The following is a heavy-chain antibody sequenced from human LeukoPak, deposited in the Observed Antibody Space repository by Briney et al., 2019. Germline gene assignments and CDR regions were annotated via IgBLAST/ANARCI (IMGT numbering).Heavy chain of an antibody. J-gene: IGHJ4*02. CDR3: ARGTGAIGGLHCFDY. V-gene: IGHV3-30*02. Sequence: GRSLRLSCAASGFTFSNYGMHWVRQAPGKGLECVAFIRFDGSNQYYTDSVKGRFTISRDNSKNTFYLQMNSLRAEDTAVYYCARGTGAIGGLHCFDYWGQGTLVTVSS. CDR2: IRFDGSNQ. D-gene: IGHD3-16*01. CDR1: GFTFSNYG.